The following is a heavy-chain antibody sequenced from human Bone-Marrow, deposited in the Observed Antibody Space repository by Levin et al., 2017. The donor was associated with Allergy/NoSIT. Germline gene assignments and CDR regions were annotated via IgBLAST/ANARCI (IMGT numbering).Heavy chain of an antibody. D-gene: IGHD3-3*01. CDR1: GYTFTSHG. J-gene: IGHJ4*02. CDR2: IWNDGSRQ. CDR3: AKDYLSGPSDY. Sequence: PGGSLRLSCVASGYTFTSHGMHWVRQAPGKGLEWVAVIWNDGSRQEYIDSVRGRFIVSKDNSKNTVYLQMNSLRAEDTATYYCAKDYLSGPSDYWGQGTLVTVSS. V-gene: IGHV3-33*06.